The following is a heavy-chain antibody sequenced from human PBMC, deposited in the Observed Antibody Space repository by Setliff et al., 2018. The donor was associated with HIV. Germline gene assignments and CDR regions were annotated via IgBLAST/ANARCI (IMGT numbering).Heavy chain of an antibody. CDR2: LYWDDDK. D-gene: IGHD6-13*01. Sequence: LVNPTQTLTLTCTFSGFSLSTSGAAVGWIRQPPGKALEWLAILYWDDDKRYTPSLNNRLTITKGTSKNQVVLTMTNVDPVDTATYFCARRAGSSWFRFYFDYWGQGALVTVSS. J-gene: IGHJ4*02. CDR1: GFSLSTSGAA. CDR3: ARRAGSSWFRFYFDY. V-gene: IGHV2-5*02.